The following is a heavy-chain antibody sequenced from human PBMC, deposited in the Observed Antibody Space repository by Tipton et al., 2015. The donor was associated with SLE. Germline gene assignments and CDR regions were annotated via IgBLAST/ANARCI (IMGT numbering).Heavy chain of an antibody. CDR3: ASYSYESSGYTHFDY. CDR1: GGSISSGGYY. J-gene: IGHJ4*02. Sequence: LRLSCTVSGGSISSGGYYWTWIRQHPGKGLEWSGYIYYSGSTYYNPSLKSRIAISVDTSKNQFSLRLTSVTAADTAVYYCASYSYESSGYTHFDYWGQGTLVTVSS. D-gene: IGHD3-16*02. CDR2: IYYSGST. V-gene: IGHV4-31*03.